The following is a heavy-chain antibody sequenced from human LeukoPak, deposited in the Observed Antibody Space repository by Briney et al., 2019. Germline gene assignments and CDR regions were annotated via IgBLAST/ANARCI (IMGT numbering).Heavy chain of an antibody. D-gene: IGHD1-26*01. V-gene: IGHV4-30-4*01. J-gene: IGHJ2*01. CDR1: GGSINSGDYY. Sequence: SETLSLTCTVSGGSINSGDYYWSWIRQPPGTGLEWIGYIYYSGSTYYNPSLKSRVTISVDTSKNQFSLKLNSVTAADTAVYYCAREVPWVWNFDLWGRGTLVTVSS. CDR2: IYYSGST. CDR3: AREVPWVWNFDL.